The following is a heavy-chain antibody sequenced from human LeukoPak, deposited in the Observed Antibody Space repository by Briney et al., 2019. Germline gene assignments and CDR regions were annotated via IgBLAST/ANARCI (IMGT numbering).Heavy chain of an antibody. CDR3: ASGEVGVVYRAGGRYYYYYHAMDV. Sequence: GASVKVSCKASGGTFSSYAISWVRQAPGQGLEWMGGIIPIFGTANYAQKFQGRVTITADESTSTAYMELRGLRSDDTAVYYCASGEVGVVYRAGGRYYYYYHAMDVWGQGTTVTVSS. D-gene: IGHD2-15*01. CDR2: IIPIFGTA. J-gene: IGHJ6*02. V-gene: IGHV1-69*13. CDR1: GGTFSSYA.